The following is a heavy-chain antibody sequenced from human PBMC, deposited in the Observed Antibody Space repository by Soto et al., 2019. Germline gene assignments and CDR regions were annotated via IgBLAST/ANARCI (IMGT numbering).Heavy chain of an antibody. Sequence: PGGSLRLSCATSGFTFSSYELNWVRQAPGKGLEWLSCISSSGNTIYYADSVKGRFTISRDNAKNSLYLQMNSLRDEDTAVYYCARGPSAAAPLSDWYFDLWGRGTLVTISS. V-gene: IGHV3-48*03. J-gene: IGHJ2*01. CDR2: ISSSGNTI. CDR1: GFTFSSYE. CDR3: ARGPSAAAPLSDWYFDL. D-gene: IGHD2-2*01.